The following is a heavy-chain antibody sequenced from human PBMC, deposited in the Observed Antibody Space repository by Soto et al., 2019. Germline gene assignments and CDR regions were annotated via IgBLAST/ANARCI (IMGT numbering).Heavy chain of an antibody. CDR1: GGSFSGYY. CDR2: INHSGST. Sequence: SETLSLTCAVYGGSFSGYYWSWIRQPPGKGLEWIGEINHSGSTNYNPSLKSRVTISVDTSKNQFSLKLSSVTAADTAVYYCARTLREYSSSSGYVDYWGQGTLVTVSS. CDR3: ARTLREYSSSSGYVDY. V-gene: IGHV4-34*01. J-gene: IGHJ4*02. D-gene: IGHD6-6*01.